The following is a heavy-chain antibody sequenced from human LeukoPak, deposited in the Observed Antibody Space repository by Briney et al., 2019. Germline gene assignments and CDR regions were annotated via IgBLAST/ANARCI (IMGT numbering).Heavy chain of an antibody. CDR3: VPRGDGGFDY. V-gene: IGHV1-2*06. J-gene: IGHJ4*02. D-gene: IGHD3-16*01. Sequence: ASVKVSCTASGGTFSSYAISWVRQAPGQGLEWLGRMNPNSGDTNYPQNFQGRVTMTRDTSISTAYMELSSLRSDDTAVYYCVPRGDGGFDYWGQGTLVIVSS. CDR2: MNPNSGDT. CDR1: GGTFSSYA.